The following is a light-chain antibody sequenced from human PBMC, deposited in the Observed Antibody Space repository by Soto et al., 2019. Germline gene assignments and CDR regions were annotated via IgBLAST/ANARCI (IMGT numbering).Light chain of an antibody. CDR1: INDVGGYNY. J-gene: IGLJ6*01. CDR2: QVT. Sequence: QSALTKPPSASGSPGQSVTISCAGTINDVGGYNYVSWYQQHPGKAPQLMIYQVTKRPSGVPDRFSASKSDTTPSLTISGLQDEDEGDYYCMSYAGGNIVVFGTGTQLTVL. CDR3: MSYAGGNIVV. V-gene: IGLV2-8*01.